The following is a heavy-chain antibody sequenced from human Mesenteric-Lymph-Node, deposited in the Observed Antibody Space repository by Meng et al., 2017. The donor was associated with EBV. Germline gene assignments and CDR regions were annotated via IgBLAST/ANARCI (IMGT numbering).Heavy chain of an antibody. Sequence: HLHLQASGPGLVTPSDTLSLSCTVSGASISRSSYYWGWIRQPPGKGLEWIANIHYSGSTFYNPSLKSRVTISVDTSKNQFSLKLRSVTAADTAVYYCARTTDYGDLYFDYWGQGTLVTVSS. D-gene: IGHD4-17*01. CDR3: ARTTDYGDLYFDY. J-gene: IGHJ4*02. CDR2: IHYSGST. CDR1: GASISRSSYY. V-gene: IGHV4-39*01.